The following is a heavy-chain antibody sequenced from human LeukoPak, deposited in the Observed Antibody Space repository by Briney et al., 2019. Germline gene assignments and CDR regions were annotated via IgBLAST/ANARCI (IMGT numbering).Heavy chain of an antibody. Sequence: PGGSLRLSCAASGFTFTSNGMSWVRQAPGKGLNWFSAISVSGGSTDYADSSKGRFTTSRDNPKTPLYLQMTSLRPKAPAVNYCAKDGHLWDRYFDYWGQGTLVTVSS. CDR3: AKDGHLWDRYFDY. CDR2: ISVSGGST. V-gene: IGHV3-23*01. J-gene: IGHJ4*02. CDR1: GFTFTSNG. D-gene: IGHD1-26*01.